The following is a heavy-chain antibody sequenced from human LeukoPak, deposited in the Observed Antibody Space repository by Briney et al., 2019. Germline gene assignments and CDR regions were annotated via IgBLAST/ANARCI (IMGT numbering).Heavy chain of an antibody. CDR2: ISPTNGNT. D-gene: IGHD3-16*01. CDR3: VREASGGYFDY. J-gene: IGHJ4*02. V-gene: IGHV1-46*01. CDR1: GYTFSTYH. Sequence: ASVKVSCKASGYTFSTYHMNWVRQAPGQGREWMGTISPTNGNTNYAQSLRGRVTMTRDTSTSTVYMELTSLTSEDTAVYYCVREASGGYFDYWGQGTQVTVSS.